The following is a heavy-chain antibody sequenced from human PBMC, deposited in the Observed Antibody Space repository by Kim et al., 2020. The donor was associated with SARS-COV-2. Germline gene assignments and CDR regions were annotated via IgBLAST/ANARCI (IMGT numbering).Heavy chain of an antibody. CDR3: AKGNSNYDC. Sequence: GGSLRLSCAASGFTFSSSGMHWVRQAPGKGLEWVAVISYDGANKYYADSVKGRFTISRDNSKNTLYLQINSLRAEDTAMYYCAKGNSNYDCWGQGTLVTVSS. V-gene: IGHV3-30*18. CDR2: ISYDGANK. CDR1: GFTFSSSG. D-gene: IGHD2-21*01. J-gene: IGHJ4*02.